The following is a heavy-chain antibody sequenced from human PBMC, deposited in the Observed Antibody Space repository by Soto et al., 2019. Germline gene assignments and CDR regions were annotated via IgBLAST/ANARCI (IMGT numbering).Heavy chain of an antibody. J-gene: IGHJ6*02. CDR1: GFTFGSYG. Sequence: PGGSLRLSCAASGFTFGSYGMHWVRQAPGKGLEWVTFISHDGSNKYYGDSMKGRIAMSRDNSKSTLYLQMSSLRAEDTAVYYCTKRRNVLRFLEWSSGMEVWGQGTTVTVSS. V-gene: IGHV3-30*18. CDR2: ISHDGSNK. D-gene: IGHD3-3*01. CDR3: TKRRNVLRFLEWSSGMEV.